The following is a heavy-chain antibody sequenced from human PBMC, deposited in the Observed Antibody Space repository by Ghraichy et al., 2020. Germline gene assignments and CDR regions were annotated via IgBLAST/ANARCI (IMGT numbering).Heavy chain of an antibody. D-gene: IGHD5-18*01. CDR2: ISGNGGNT. V-gene: IGHV3-23*01. CDR3: AKDERGYNYGPNFDF. J-gene: IGHJ4*02. CDR1: GFTFSSYA. Sequence: GGSLRLSCAASGFTFSSYAMNWVRQAPGKGLEWVSIISGNGGNTYYADSVKGRFTISRDNSKNALYLQMNSLRAEDTAVYYCAKDERGYNYGPNFDFWGQGTLVTVSS.